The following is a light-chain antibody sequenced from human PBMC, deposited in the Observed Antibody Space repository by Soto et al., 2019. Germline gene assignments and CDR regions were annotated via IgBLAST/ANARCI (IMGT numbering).Light chain of an antibody. CDR2: GAS. CDR3: QQYHNWPPIT. CDR1: QSLRSS. J-gene: IGKJ1*01. V-gene: IGKV3D-15*01. Sequence: ETMMTQSPDTLSVSLGGRATLSCRASQSLRSSLAWYQQKPGQAPRLLIYGASTRATGIPARFSGSGSGTEFTLTISNLQSEDFAVYFCQQYHNWPPITFGQGTKVHIK.